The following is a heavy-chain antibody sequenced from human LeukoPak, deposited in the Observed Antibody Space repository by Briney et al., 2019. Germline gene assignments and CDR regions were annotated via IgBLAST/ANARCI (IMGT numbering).Heavy chain of an antibody. CDR2: IRGKVYGGTT. Sequence: GGSLRLSCSASGFTFGDYPMSWFRQAPGKGLECVGFIRGKVYGGTTEYAASVKGRFTISGDDSKSIAYLQMNSLKTEDTAVYYCTRGNWNPGYWGQGTLVTVSS. CDR3: TRGNWNPGY. V-gene: IGHV3-49*03. J-gene: IGHJ4*02. D-gene: IGHD1-20*01. CDR1: GFTFGDYP.